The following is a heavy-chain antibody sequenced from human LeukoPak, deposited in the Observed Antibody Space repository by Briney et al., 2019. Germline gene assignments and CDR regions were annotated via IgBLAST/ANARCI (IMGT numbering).Heavy chain of an antibody. CDR1: GGTFSSYT. CDR2: IYPGDSDT. Sequence: ASVEVSCKASGGTFSSYTISWVRQAPGQGLEWMGIIYPGDSDTRYSPSFQGQVTISADKSISTAYLQWSSLKASDTAMYYCALRVGYSSGGYAFDIWGQGAMVTVSS. CDR3: ALRVGYSSGGYAFDI. V-gene: IGHV5-51*01. D-gene: IGHD6-19*01. J-gene: IGHJ3*02.